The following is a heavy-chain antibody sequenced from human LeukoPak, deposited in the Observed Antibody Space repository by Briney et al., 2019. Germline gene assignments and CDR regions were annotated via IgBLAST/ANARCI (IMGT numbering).Heavy chain of an antibody. CDR1: GGSISGYY. V-gene: IGHV4-59*08. CDR3: ARQPSGYYGNSGYYPYYFDN. Sequence: SETLSLTCTVSGGSISGYYWSWVRQPPGKGLEWMGNIFYSGTTKYDPSLQSRVTISLDTSKNQFSLNLISVTAADTAVYYCARQPSGYYGNSGYYPYYFDNWGQGTLVTVSS. D-gene: IGHD3-22*01. CDR2: IFYSGTT. J-gene: IGHJ4*02.